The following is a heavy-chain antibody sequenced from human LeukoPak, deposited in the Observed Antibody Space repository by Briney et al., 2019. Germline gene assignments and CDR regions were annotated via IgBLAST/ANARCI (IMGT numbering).Heavy chain of an antibody. CDR1: GGSFSGYY. Sequence: PSETLSLTCAVYGGSFSGYYWSWIRQPPGKGLEWIGEINHSGSTNYNPSLKSRVTISVDTSKNQFSLKLSSVTAADTAVYYCARGPAKQWLVPFGYFQRWGQGTLVTVSS. J-gene: IGHJ1*01. D-gene: IGHD6-19*01. V-gene: IGHV4-34*01. CDR2: INHSGST. CDR3: ARGPAKQWLVPFGYFQR.